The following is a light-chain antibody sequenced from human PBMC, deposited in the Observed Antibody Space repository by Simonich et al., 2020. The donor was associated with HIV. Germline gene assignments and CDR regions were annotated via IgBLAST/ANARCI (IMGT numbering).Light chain of an antibody. J-gene: IGKJ1*01. V-gene: IGKV1-39*01. CDR1: KSISTW. CDR3: QQTYSTPSWT. CDR2: AAS. Sequence: DIQMTQSPSTLSASVEDRVTNTCRASKSISTWLDWYQQKPGKAPKLLIYAASSLQSGVPSRFSGSGSGTDFTLTISSLQPEDFATYYCQQTYSTPSWTFGQGTKVDIK.